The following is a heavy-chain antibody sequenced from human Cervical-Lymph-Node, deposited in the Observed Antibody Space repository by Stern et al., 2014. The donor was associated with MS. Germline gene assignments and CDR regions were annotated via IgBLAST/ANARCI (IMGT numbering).Heavy chain of an antibody. V-gene: IGHV3-33*01. CDR2: IWYDGSNR. CDR1: GFTFSSSG. D-gene: IGHD4-23*01. Sequence: VQLLESGGGVVQPGRSLRLSCAASGFTFSSSGMHWVRQAPGQGLEWLAIIWYDGSNRYYADSVKGRFTISRDNSKNTLYLQMNSLRAEDTAVYYCAREGGNTAEYFQHWGQGTLVTVSS. CDR3: AREGGNTAEYFQH. J-gene: IGHJ1*01.